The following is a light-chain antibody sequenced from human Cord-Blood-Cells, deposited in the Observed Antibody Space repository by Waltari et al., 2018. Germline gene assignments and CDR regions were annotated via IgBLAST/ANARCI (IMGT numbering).Light chain of an antibody. J-gene: IGKJ3*01. CDR3: QQSYSTPPVT. Sequence: DIQMTQSPSSLSASVVARVTITCRASQSSSSYLHWYQQKPGKASKLLIYAASSLQSGVPSRFSGSGSGTDFTLTISSLQPEDFATYYCQQSYSTPPVTFGPGTKVDIK. V-gene: IGKV1-39*01. CDR1: QSSSSY. CDR2: AAS.